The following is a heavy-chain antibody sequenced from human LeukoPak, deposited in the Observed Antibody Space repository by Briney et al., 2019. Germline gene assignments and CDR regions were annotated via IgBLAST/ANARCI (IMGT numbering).Heavy chain of an antibody. CDR1: GYTFTSYD. J-gene: IGHJ5*02. D-gene: IGHD1-14*01. V-gene: IGHV1-8*01. Sequence: GASVKVSCKASGYTFTSYDINWVRQATGQGLEWMGWMNPNSGNTGYAQKFQGRVTMTRNTCISTAYMALSSLRSEDTAVYYCYRSRPAKFDPWGQGTLVTVSS. CDR2: MNPNSGNT. CDR3: YRSRPAKFDP.